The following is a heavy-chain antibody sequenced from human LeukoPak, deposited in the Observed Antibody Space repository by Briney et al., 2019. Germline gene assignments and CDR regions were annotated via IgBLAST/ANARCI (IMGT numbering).Heavy chain of an antibody. CDR1: GYTFTGYY. D-gene: IGHD2-2*01. V-gene: IGHV1-2*02. J-gene: IGHJ6*02. Sequence: ASVKVSCKASGYTFTGYYMHWVRQAPGQGLEWMGWINPNSGGTNYAQKLQGRVTMTTDTSTSTAYMELRSLRSDDTAVYYCARDWDCSSTSCYGPAYYYGMDVWGQGTTVTVSS. CDR2: INPNSGGT. CDR3: ARDWDCSSTSCYGPAYYYGMDV.